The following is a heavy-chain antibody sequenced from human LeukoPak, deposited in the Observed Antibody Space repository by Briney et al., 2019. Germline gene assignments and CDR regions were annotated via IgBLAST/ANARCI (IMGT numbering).Heavy chain of an antibody. J-gene: IGHJ4*02. Sequence: PSETLSLTCTVSGGSISYYYWNWIRQPPGKGLEWIGFIYDSGSTNYNPSLKSRVTISVDTSKNQFSLKLSSVTAADTAVYYCARHARDGYNPFDYWGQGTLVTVSS. CDR1: GGSISYYY. CDR3: ARHARDGYNPFDY. V-gene: IGHV4-59*08. D-gene: IGHD5-24*01. CDR2: IYDSGST.